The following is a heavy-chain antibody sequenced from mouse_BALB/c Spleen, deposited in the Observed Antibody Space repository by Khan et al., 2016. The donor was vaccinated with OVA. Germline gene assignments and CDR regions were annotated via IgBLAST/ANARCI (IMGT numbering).Heavy chain of an antibody. CDR3: ATQGSTYTWFTY. J-gene: IGHJ3*01. D-gene: IGHD1-1*01. Sequence: VQLKQSGPELVKPGASVKMSCKASGYTFTSYVIHWVKQKPGQGLEWIGYIYPYNDDTKYIDKFKGKATLTSDKSSNTAYMELSSLTSEDSAVYSCATQGSTYTWFTYWGQGTLVSVSA. CDR2: IYPYNDDT. V-gene: IGHV1S136*01. CDR1: GYTFTSYV.